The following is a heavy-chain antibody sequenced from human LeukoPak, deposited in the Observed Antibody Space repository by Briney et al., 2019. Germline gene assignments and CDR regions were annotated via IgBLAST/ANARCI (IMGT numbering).Heavy chain of an antibody. J-gene: IGHJ4*02. CDR2: IYYSGST. CDR1: GGSVSSGSYY. D-gene: IGHD2-2*01. V-gene: IGHV4-61*01. CDR3: ARGVDVVVPAEPVFDY. Sequence: SETLSLTCTVSGGSVSSGSYYWSWIRQPSGKGLEWIGYIYYSGSTNYNPSLKSRVTISVDTSKNQFSLKLSSVTAADTAVYYCARGVDVVVPAEPVFDYWGQGTLVTVSS.